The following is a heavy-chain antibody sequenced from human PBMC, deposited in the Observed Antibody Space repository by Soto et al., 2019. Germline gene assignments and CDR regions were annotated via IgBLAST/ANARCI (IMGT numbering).Heavy chain of an antibody. Sequence: GASVKVSCKASGGTFSSYAISWVRQAPGQGLEWMGGIIPIFGTANYAQKFQGRVTITADESTSTAYMELSSLRSEDTAVYYRALGLQYQGWNYNWFDPWGQGTLVTVSS. V-gene: IGHV1-69*13. CDR3: ALGLQYQGWNYNWFDP. D-gene: IGHD1-7*01. CDR2: IIPIFGTA. J-gene: IGHJ5*02. CDR1: GGTFSSYA.